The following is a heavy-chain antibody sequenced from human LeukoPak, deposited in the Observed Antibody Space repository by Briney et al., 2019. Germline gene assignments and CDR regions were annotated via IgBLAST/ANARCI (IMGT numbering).Heavy chain of an antibody. D-gene: IGHD3-22*01. V-gene: IGHV3-53*01. J-gene: IGHJ4*02. CDR3: AKEGSSGYYSSLKGGFFDY. CDR2: IYSGGST. CDR1: GFTVSSNY. Sequence: GGSLRLSCAASGFTVSSNYMSWVRQAPGKGLEWVSVIYSGGSTYYADSVKGRFTISRDNSKNTLYLQMNSLRAEDTAVYYCAKEGSSGYYSSLKGGFFDYWGQGTLVTVSS.